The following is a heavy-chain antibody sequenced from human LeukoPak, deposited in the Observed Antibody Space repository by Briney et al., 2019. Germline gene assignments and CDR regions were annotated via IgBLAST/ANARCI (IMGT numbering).Heavy chain of an antibody. D-gene: IGHD2-15*01. CDR2: ISAYNGNT. V-gene: IGHV1-18*01. J-gene: IGHJ6*03. Sequence: ASVKVSCKASGYTFTSYGISWVRQAPGQGLEWMGWISAYNGNTNYAQKLQGRVTMTTDTSTSTAYMELRSLRSEDTAVYYCARVSNCSGGSCYSGIYYYYYMDVWGKGTTVTVSS. CDR3: ARVSNCSGGSCYSGIYYYYYMDV. CDR1: GYTFTSYG.